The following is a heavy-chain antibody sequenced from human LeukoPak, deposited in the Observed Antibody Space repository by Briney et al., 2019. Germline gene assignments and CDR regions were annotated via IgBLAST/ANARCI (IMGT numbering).Heavy chain of an antibody. J-gene: IGHJ4*02. CDR1: GFTVSSNY. V-gene: IGHV3-66*01. CDR2: IYSGGST. D-gene: IGHD3-22*01. CDR3: AKDRPSTYYYDSSGYRNYFDY. Sequence: GGSLRLSCAASGFTVSSNYMSWVRQAPGKGLEWVSVIYSGGSTYYADSVKGRFTISRDNSKNTLYLQMNSLRAEDTAVYYCAKDRPSTYYYDSSGYRNYFDYWGQGTLVTVSS.